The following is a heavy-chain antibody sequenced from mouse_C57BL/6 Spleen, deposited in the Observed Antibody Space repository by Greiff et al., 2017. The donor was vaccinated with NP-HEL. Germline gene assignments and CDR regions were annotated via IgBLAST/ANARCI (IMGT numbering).Heavy chain of an antibody. J-gene: IGHJ1*03. CDR2: IYPGDGDT. D-gene: IGHD2-4*01. Sequence: QVQLQQSGPELVKPGASVKISYKASGYAFSSSWMNWVKQRPGKGLEWIGRIYPGDGDTNYNGKFKGKATLTADKSSSTAYMQLSSLTSEDSAVYFCARHDYEGFDVWGTGTTVTVSS. CDR3: ARHDYEGFDV. CDR1: GYAFSSSW. V-gene: IGHV1-82*01.